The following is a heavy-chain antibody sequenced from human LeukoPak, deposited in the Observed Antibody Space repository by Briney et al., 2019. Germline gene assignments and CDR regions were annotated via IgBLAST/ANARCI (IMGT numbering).Heavy chain of an antibody. V-gene: IGHV3-33*01. CDR1: GFTFSSYG. Sequence: PGRSLRLSCAASGFTFSSYGMHWVRQAPGKGLEWVAVIWYDGSNKYYADSVKGRFTISRDNSKNTLYLQMNSLRAEDTAVYYCARERSALYWYFDLWGRGTLVTVSS. J-gene: IGHJ2*01. CDR3: ARERSALYWYFDL. CDR2: IWYDGSNK.